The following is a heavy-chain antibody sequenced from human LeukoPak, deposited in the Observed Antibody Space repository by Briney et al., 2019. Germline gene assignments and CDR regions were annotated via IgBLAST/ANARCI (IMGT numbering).Heavy chain of an antibody. D-gene: IGHD3-22*01. V-gene: IGHV1-69*05. J-gene: IGHJ3*02. CDR2: IIPIFGTA. CDR1: GGTFSSYA. Sequence: ASVKVSCKASGGTFSSYAISWVRQAPGQGLEWMGRIIPIFGTANYAQKFQGRVRITTDESTSTAYMELSSLRSEDTAVYYCARDGYYYDSSGYYNGAFDIWGQGTMVTVSS. CDR3: ARDGYYYDSSGYYNGAFDI.